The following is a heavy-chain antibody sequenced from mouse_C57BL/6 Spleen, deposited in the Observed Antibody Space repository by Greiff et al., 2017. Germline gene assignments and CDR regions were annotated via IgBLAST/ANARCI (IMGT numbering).Heavy chain of an antibody. CDR3: ARSYSNYEGGYFDY. J-gene: IGHJ2*01. V-gene: IGHV1-64*01. CDR1: GYTFTSYW. D-gene: IGHD2-5*01. Sequence: VQLQQPGAELVKPGASVKLSCKASGYTFTSYWMHWVKQRPGQGLEWIGMIHPNSGSTNYNEKFKSKATLTVDKSSSTAYMQLSSLTSEDSAVYYWARSYSNYEGGYFDYWGQGTTLTVSS. CDR2: IHPNSGST.